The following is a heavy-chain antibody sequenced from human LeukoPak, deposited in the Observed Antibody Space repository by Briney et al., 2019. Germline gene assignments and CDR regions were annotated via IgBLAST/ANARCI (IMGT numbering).Heavy chain of an antibody. CDR2: IYYSGSNI. J-gene: IGHJ4*02. V-gene: IGHV4-59*08. D-gene: IGHD5-24*01. CDR1: GGSISSYY. CDR3: ARYFPGYNIRWYLGY. Sequence: SETLSLTCTVSGGSISSYYWSWIRQPPGKGLEWIGFIYYSGSNINYNPSLKSRVTMSVDTSKNQFSLELSSVTAADTAVYYCARYFPGYNIRWYLGYWGQGTLVTVSS.